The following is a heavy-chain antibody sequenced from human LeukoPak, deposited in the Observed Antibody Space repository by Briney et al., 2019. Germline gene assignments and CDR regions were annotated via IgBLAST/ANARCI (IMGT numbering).Heavy chain of an antibody. CDR2: INLSGST. Sequence: SETLSLTCAVYDGSFNHYYWSWIRQPPGKGLEWIGEINLSGSTNYNPSLKSRVTISVDTSKNQFSLRLTSVTASDTAVYYCARPVRCSATTCTGPFDYWGQGTLVTVSS. V-gene: IGHV4-34*01. J-gene: IGHJ4*02. CDR3: ARPVRCSATTCTGPFDY. D-gene: IGHD6-19*01. CDR1: DGSFNHYY.